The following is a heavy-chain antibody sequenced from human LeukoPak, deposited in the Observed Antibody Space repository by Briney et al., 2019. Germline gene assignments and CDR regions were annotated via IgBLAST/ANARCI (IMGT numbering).Heavy chain of an antibody. CDR3: ARVRWLHNWFDP. CDR1: GGSFSGYY. CDR2: INHSGST. V-gene: IGHV4-34*01. Sequence: SETLSLTCAVYGGSFSGYYWSWIRQPPGKGLEWIGEINHSGSTNYNPSLKSRVTISVDTPKNQFSLKLSSVTAADTAVYYRARVRWLHNWFDPWGQGTLVTVSS. J-gene: IGHJ5*02. D-gene: IGHD5-24*01.